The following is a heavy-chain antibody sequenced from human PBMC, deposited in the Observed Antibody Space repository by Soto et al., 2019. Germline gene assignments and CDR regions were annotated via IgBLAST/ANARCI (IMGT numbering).Heavy chain of an antibody. CDR1: GFTFTDYA. CDR3: ARALDFWSAYFDY. V-gene: IGHV3-23*01. J-gene: IGHJ4*02. D-gene: IGHD3-3*01. CDR2: IDASGGYT. Sequence: GGSLRLSCAASGFTFTDYAMSWVRQAPGKGLEWVSLIDASGGYTYYADSVKGRFTISRDNSKNTLYLQMNSLRTEDTAVYYCARALDFWSAYFDYWGQGSLVTVSS.